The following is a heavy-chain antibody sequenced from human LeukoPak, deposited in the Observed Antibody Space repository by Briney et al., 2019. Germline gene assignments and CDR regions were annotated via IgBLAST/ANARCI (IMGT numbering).Heavy chain of an antibody. CDR2: ISYDGSNK. D-gene: IGHD3-9*01. CDR1: GFTFSSYA. Sequence: PGRSLRLSCAASGFTFSSYAMHWVRQAPGKGLEWVAVISYDGSNKYYADSVKGRFTISRDNSKNTLYLQMNSLRAEDTAVYYCARLGDILTGYDYWGQGTLVTVSS. J-gene: IGHJ4*02. V-gene: IGHV3-30-3*01. CDR3: ARLGDILTGYDY.